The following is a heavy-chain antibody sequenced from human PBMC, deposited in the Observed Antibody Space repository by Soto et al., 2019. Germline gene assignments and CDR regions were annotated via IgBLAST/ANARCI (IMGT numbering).Heavy chain of an antibody. CDR1: GYTVSSNSVA. Sequence: SHTLSLTCVGSGYTVSSNSVAWNWVRQSPSRGLEWLGRTYYRSRWYSDYAVSVRSRIDINADTSKNQVSLQLNSVTPEDTAVYYCARSEEDSDYYYYGMDVWGQGTTVTVLL. V-gene: IGHV6-1*01. CDR2: TYYRSRWYS. CDR3: ARSEEDSDYYYYGMDV. J-gene: IGHJ6*02. D-gene: IGHD2-15*01.